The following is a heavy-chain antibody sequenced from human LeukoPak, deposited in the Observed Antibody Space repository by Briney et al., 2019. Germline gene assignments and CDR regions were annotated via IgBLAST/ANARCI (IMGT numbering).Heavy chain of an antibody. CDR1: GFTFSSYN. CDR3: ARSELGYNYYYMDV. V-gene: IGHV3-21*01. D-gene: IGHD3-10*01. Sequence: GGSLRLTCAASGFTFSSYNMNWVRQAPGKGLEWVSSISSSSSYIYYADSVKGRFTISRDNAKKSLYLQMNSLRAEDTAVYYCARSELGYNYYYMDVWGKGTTVTISS. J-gene: IGHJ6*03. CDR2: ISSSSSYI.